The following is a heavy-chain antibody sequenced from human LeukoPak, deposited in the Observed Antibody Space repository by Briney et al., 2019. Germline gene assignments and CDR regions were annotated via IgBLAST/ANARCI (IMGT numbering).Heavy chain of an antibody. CDR3: ARIYNSSQWLAPVDY. D-gene: IGHD6-19*01. J-gene: IGHJ4*02. V-gene: IGHV4-59*01. CDR1: DDSISNYY. CDR2: IYYSGST. Sequence: SSETLSLTCTVSDDSISNYYWSWIRQPPGKGLEWIGYIYYSGSTTYNPSLQSRGTKSVDTSKNQFSLKLRSVTAADTALYYCARIYNSSQWLAPVDYWGQGTLVTVSS.